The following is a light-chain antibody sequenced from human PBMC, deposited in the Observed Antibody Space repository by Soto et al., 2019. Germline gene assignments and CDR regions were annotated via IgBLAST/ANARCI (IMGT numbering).Light chain of an antibody. J-gene: IGLJ2*01. CDR1: SSDVGGFNL. CDR3: SSYVGSNSVV. Sequence: QSALTQPPSASGSPGQSVTISCTGTSSDVGGFNLVSWYQQHPGKAPQLMIYEVNKRPSGVPDRFSGSKSGNTASLTVSGLQAEDEALYYCSSYVGSNSVVFGGGTKLTVL. V-gene: IGLV2-8*01. CDR2: EVN.